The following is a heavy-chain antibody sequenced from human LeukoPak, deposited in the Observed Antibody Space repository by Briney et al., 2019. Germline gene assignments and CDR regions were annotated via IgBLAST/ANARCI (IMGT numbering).Heavy chain of an antibody. CDR2: FNGGGWYS. D-gene: IGHD6-13*01. CDR1: GFSLSNYA. Sequence: GGSLRLSCAASGFSLSNYAMGWVRQAPGKGLEWLSVFNGGGWYSNHADSVKGRFTISRDNSKNTLYLQMNSLRAEDTAVYYCARDIQTGIAAAPWFDPWGQGTLVTVSS. J-gene: IGHJ5*02. CDR3: ARDIQTGIAAAPWFDP. V-gene: IGHV3-23*01.